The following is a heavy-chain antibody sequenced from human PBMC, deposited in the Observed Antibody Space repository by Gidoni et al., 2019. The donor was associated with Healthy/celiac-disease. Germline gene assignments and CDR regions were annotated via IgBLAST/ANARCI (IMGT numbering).Heavy chain of an antibody. D-gene: IGHD5-18*01. CDR3: ARHCGYSYAYYYYMDV. CDR2: IYYSGST. J-gene: IGHJ6*03. V-gene: IGHV4-59*08. Sequence: PPGKGLEWIGYIYYSGSTNYNPSLKSRVTLSVDTSKNQFSLKLSSVTAADTAVYYCARHCGYSYAYYYYMDVWGKGTTVTVSS.